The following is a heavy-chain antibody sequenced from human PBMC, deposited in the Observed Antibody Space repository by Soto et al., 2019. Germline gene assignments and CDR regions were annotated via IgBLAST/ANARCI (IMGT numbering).Heavy chain of an antibody. CDR1: GYTFTNYG. CDR2: INVYNGNT. Sequence: QVQLVQSGGEVEKPGASVKVSCKASGYTFTNYGINWARQAPGLGLEWMGWINVYNGNTNYAQKFQARVTMTTDTSTNSVYMELRSLRSADTAVYYCARGPDPTYFDYWGQGTLVSVSS. V-gene: IGHV1-18*01. CDR3: ARGPDPTYFDY. J-gene: IGHJ4*02.